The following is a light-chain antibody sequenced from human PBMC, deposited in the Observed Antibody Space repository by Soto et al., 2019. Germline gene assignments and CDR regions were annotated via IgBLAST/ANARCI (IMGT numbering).Light chain of an antibody. CDR1: SNDGGIYNY. CDR2: EVT. CDR3: SSYTISSTWV. Sequence: QSALTQPASVSGSPGQSITISCTGTSNDGGIYNYVSWYQQHPGKAPKLMIYEVTNRPSGVSDRFSGSKSDNTASLTISGLQAEDDADYYCSSYTISSTWVFGGGTKLTVL. J-gene: IGLJ3*02. V-gene: IGLV2-14*01.